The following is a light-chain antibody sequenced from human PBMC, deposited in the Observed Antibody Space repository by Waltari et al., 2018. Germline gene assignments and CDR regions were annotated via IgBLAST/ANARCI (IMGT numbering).Light chain of an antibody. Sequence: DVVMTQSPLSLSVTLGQSAPHSCRSSESLVASDGNTYFNWFQQRPGQSPRRLLYKVSNRDSGVPDRFSGSGSGTDFTLRITRVEAEDVGVYYCMQGIHRPWTFGQGTKVEIK. CDR2: KVS. V-gene: IGKV2-30*01. CDR3: MQGIHRPWT. J-gene: IGKJ1*01. CDR1: ESLVASDGNTY.